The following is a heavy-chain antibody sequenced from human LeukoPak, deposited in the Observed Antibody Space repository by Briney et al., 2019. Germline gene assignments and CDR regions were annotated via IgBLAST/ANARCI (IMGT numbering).Heavy chain of an antibody. CDR3: ARLRDSRWFDP. V-gene: IGHV5-51*01. CDR1: GSSFTSYW. J-gene: IGHJ5*02. D-gene: IGHD5-24*01. CDR2: IYPGDSDT. Sequence: GGSLQISCQGSGSSFTSYWIGWVRQLPGKGLEGMGIIYPGDSDTRYSPSFQGQVTISADKSISTAYLQWSSLKASDTAMYYCARLRDSRWFDPWGQGTLVTVSS.